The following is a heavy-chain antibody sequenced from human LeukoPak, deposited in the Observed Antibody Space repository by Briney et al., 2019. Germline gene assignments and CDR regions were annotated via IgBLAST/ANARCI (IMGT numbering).Heavy chain of an antibody. CDR2: VNHSGYT. J-gene: IGHJ4*02. CDR3: ARMTTGHDY. Sequence: KPSETLSLSCGVSGTSFSSYYWSWIRQTPGKGLEWIGEVNHSGYTNMNPSLKSRVTISVDASKNQFSLRMNTVTAADTAVYFCARMTTGHDYWGQGNLVTVSS. D-gene: IGHD4-17*01. CDR1: GTSFSSYY. V-gene: IGHV4-34*01.